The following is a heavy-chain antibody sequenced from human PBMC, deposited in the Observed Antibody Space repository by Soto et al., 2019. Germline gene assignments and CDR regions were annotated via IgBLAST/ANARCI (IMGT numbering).Heavy chain of an antibody. CDR3: ARGDSTDCSNGVCSFFYNHDMDV. CDR2: INPKSGGT. D-gene: IGHD2-8*01. Sequence: ASVKVSCKASGGTLTNFINYPINWVRQAPGQGLEWLGRINPKSGGTSTAQKFQGWVTMTTDTSISTASMELTRLTSDDTAIYYCARGDSTDCSNGVCSFFYNHDMDVWGQGTTVTVSS. V-gene: IGHV1-2*04. J-gene: IGHJ6*02. CDR1: GGTLTNFINY.